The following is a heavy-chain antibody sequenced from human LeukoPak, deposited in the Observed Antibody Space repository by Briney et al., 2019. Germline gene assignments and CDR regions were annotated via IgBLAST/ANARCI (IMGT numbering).Heavy chain of an antibody. CDR1: AFTLSNAW. D-gene: IGHD3-22*01. CDR3: SINYYESNDYYIDY. CDR2: IKSKTAGGTT. Sequence: GGSLRLSCAASAFTLSNAWMNWVRQAPGKGLEWVGRIKSKTAGGTTDYAAPVKGRFIISRDDSKNTLYLQMNSLKTEDTAVYYCSINYYESNDYYIDYWGQGTLVTVSS. V-gene: IGHV3-15*07. J-gene: IGHJ4*02.